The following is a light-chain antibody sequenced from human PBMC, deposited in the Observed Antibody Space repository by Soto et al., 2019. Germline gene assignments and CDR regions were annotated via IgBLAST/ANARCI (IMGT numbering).Light chain of an antibody. CDR1: QNISNY. V-gene: IGKV3-11*01. J-gene: IGKJ1*01. CDR3: QQRSNWPRT. Sequence: IVLIHAPATLSVSPGEIATLSVRASQNISNYLIWYQQKPGQAPRLLIYDVSNRATDIPARFSGSGSGTDFTLTISSLEPEDLAVYYCQQRSNWPRTFGQGTKVDIK. CDR2: DVS.